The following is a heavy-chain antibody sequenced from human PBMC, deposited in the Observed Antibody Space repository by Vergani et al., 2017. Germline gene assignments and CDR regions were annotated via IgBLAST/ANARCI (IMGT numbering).Heavy chain of an antibody. Sequence: QVQLVQSGAEVKKPGSPVKVSCKASGGTFSSYAISWVRQAPGQGLEWLGRIIPILGIANYAQKFQGRVTITADKSTSAAYMELSSLRSGDTAVYYCARLRPLSSGPLTGYYYGMDVWGRG. CDR3: ARLRPLSSGPLTGYYYGMDV. CDR2: IIPILGIA. V-gene: IGHV1-69*04. CDR1: GGTFSSYA. J-gene: IGHJ6*02. D-gene: IGHD3-22*01.